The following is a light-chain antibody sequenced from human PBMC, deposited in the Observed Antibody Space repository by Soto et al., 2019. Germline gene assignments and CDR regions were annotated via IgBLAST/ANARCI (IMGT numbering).Light chain of an antibody. CDR3: QHYNSYSEA. Sequence: DIQMTQSPSTLSGSVGDRVTITCGASQTISSWLAWYHQKPGKAPKLLIYKASTLKSGVPSRFSGSGSGTEFTLTISSLQPDDFATYYCQHYNSYSEAFGQGTKVDI. CDR1: QTISSW. V-gene: IGKV1-5*03. CDR2: KAS. J-gene: IGKJ1*01.